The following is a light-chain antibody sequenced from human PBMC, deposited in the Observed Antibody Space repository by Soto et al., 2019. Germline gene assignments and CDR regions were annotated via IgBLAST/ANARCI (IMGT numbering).Light chain of an antibody. J-gene: IGKJ1*01. V-gene: IGKV3-20*01. CDR2: GAS. CDR1: QSVSSNY. CDR3: HQYGSAPWT. Sequence: IVLTQSPCTLSLSPVERGALSFMASQSVSSNYVAWYQQKPGQAPRLLISGASNRATGTPDRFRGSGSGTDFTLTITRLEPEDFAVYYCHQYGSAPWTFGQGTKVDIK.